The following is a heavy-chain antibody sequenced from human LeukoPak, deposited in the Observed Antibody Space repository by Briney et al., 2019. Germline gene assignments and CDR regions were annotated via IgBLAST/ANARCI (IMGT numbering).Heavy chain of an antibody. Sequence: SETLSLTCTVSDGSISSGGHYWSWMRQHPGKGLEWLGHIHYSGSTYYNPSLRSRVAMSVDTSKSQFSLKLSAVTAADSALYYCARDEAGANFFDIWGQGILVPVSS. CDR1: DGSISSGGHY. J-gene: IGHJ4*02. D-gene: IGHD6-13*01. V-gene: IGHV4-31*03. CDR2: IHYSGST. CDR3: ARDEAGANFFDI.